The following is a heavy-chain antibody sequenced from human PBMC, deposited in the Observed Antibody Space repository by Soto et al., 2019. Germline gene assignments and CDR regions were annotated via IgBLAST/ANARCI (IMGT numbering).Heavy chain of an antibody. CDR2: IWYDGSNK. D-gene: IGHD3-3*01. CDR1: GFTFSSYA. J-gene: IGHJ6*02. Sequence: GGSLRLSCAASGFTFSSYAMSWVRQAPGKGLEWVAVIWYDGSNKYYADSVKGRFTISRDNSKNTLYLQVNSLRAEDTAVYYCARGVLRFLEDVPYYYYYGMDVWGQGTTVTVSS. V-gene: IGHV3-33*08. CDR3: ARGVLRFLEDVPYYYYYGMDV.